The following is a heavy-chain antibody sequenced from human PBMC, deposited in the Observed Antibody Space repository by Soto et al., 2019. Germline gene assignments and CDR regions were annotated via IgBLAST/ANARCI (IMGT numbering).Heavy chain of an antibody. Sequence: SVKVSCKASGGTFSSYAISWVRQAPGQGLEWMGGIIPSFGRANYAQKVQGRVTITADKSTSTAYMELSSLRSEDTAVYYCARSITMIVVVYYYYGMDVWGQGTTVTVSS. CDR3: ARSITMIVVVYYYYGMDV. J-gene: IGHJ6*02. CDR2: IIPSFGRA. V-gene: IGHV1-69*06. D-gene: IGHD3-22*01. CDR1: GGTFSSYA.